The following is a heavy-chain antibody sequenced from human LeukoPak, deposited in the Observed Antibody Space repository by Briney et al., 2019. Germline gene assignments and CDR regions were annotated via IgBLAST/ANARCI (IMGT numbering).Heavy chain of an antibody. CDR3: ARTGNYGDYVGY. CDR2: ISSSGSTI. Sequence: TGGYLRLSCAASGFTFSSYEMNWVRQAPGKGLEWVSYISSSGSTIYYADSVKGRFTISRDNAKNSLYLQMNSLRAEDTAVYYCARTGNYGDYVGYWGQGTLVTVSS. V-gene: IGHV3-48*03. D-gene: IGHD4-17*01. J-gene: IGHJ4*02. CDR1: GFTFSSYE.